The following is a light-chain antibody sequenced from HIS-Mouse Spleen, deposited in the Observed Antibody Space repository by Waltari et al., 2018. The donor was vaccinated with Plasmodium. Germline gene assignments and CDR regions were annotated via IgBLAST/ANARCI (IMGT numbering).Light chain of an antibody. J-gene: IGKJ2*01. CDR3: QQYDNLPYT. CDR1: QEISNY. CDR2: DAS. V-gene: IGKV1-33*01. Sequence: EIQMTQSPSSLSSSVGDRVTITCQASQEISNYLNWYQQKPGKAPKLLIYDASNLETGVPSRFSGSGSGTDSTFTISSLQPEDIATYYCQQYDNLPYTFGQGTKLEIK.